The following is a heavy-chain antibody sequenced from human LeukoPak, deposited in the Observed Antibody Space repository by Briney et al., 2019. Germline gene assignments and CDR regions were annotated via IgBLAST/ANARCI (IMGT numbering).Heavy chain of an antibody. CDR2: ISAYNGNT. CDR1: GYTFTSYG. D-gene: IGHD2-2*01. Sequence: GASVKVSCKASGYTFTSYGISWVRQAPGQGLEWMGWISAYNGNTNYAQKLQGRVTMTTDTSTSTAYMELRSLRSDDTAVYYCARVRLDCSSTSCYGDTDNWFDPWGQGTLVTVSS. J-gene: IGHJ5*02. V-gene: IGHV1-18*01. CDR3: ARVRLDCSSTSCYGDTDNWFDP.